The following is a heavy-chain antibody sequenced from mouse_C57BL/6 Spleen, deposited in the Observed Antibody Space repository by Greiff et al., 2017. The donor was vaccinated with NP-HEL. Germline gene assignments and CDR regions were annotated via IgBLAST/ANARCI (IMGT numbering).Heavy chain of an antibody. V-gene: IGHV1-74*01. CDR2: IHPSDSDT. J-gene: IGHJ4*01. CDR1: GYTFTSYW. CDR3: AIPLTGTFYAMDY. D-gene: IGHD4-1*01. Sequence: QVHVKQPGAELVKPGASVKVSCKASGYTFTSYWMHWVKQRPGQGLEWIGRIHPSDSDTNYNQKFKGKATLTVDKSSSTAYMQLSILTSEDSAVYYCAIPLTGTFYAMDYWGQGTSVTVSS.